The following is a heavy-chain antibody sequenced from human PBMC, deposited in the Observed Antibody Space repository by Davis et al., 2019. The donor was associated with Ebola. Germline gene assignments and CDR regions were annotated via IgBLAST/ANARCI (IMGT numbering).Heavy chain of an antibody. CDR2: VHGGNGNT. J-gene: IGHJ6*02. V-gene: IGHV1-3*01. Sequence: AASVKVSCKASGFTLTKYAIHWVRQAPGQRLEWMGWVHGGNGNTKYSQRFQGRVTITRDTSASTAYMELSSPRSEGTAVYYCARVGYHGKLRYFDWMDVWGQGTTVTVSS. D-gene: IGHD3-9*01. CDR3: ARVGYHGKLRYFDWMDV. CDR1: GFTLTKYA.